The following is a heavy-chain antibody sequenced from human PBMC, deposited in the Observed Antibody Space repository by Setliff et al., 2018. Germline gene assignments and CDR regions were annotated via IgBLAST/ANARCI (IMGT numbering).Heavy chain of an antibody. J-gene: IGHJ3*02. V-gene: IGHV1-18*01. D-gene: IGHD3-3*01. CDR2: ISAYNGNT. CDR3: ARGGRYDFWSGYTRGAFDI. Sequence: ASVKVSCKASGYTFTSYGVSWVRQAPGQGLEWMGWISAYNGNTNYAQKLQGRVTMTTDTSTSTAYMELRSLRSDDTAVYYCARGGRYDFWSGYTRGAFDIWGQGTMVTVSS. CDR1: GYTFTSYG.